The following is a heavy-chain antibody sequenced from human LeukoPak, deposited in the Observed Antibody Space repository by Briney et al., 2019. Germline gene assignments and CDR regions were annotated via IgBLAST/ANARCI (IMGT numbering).Heavy chain of an antibody. Sequence: GGSLRLSCEASGFSFPYGMSWVRQAPGKGLEWVSGITNSGENTYYADSVKGRFTISRDSAKSTVSLQMSSLRAEDTAVYYCAAQFKKGHWGQGTLVTVSS. J-gene: IGHJ4*02. CDR2: ITNSGENT. CDR1: GFSFPYG. CDR3: AAQFKKGH. V-gene: IGHV3-23*01.